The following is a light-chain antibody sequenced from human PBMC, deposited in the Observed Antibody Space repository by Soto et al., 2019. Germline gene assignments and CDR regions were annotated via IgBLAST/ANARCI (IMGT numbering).Light chain of an antibody. Sequence: DIQMTQSPSSLSASVGDRVTISCRAMQNIGSCLHWYQQKPGKAPKVLISAASSLQSGVPSRFSGSGSETDFTLTISSLQPEDFATYYCQQSYTRLTFGQGTKLEIK. CDR3: QQSYTRLT. J-gene: IGKJ2*01. CDR2: AAS. V-gene: IGKV1-39*01. CDR1: QNIGSC.